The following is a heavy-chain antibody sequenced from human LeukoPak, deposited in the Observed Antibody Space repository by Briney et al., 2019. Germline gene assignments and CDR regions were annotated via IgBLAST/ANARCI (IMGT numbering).Heavy chain of an antibody. J-gene: IGHJ4*02. CDR1: GFTFSSYA. V-gene: IGHV3-23*01. D-gene: IGHD2-21*01. CDR3: AKDVTVGVIASPLDH. Sequence: PGGSLRLSCAASGFTFSSYAMGWVRQAPGKGLEWVSAISASATSTYYADSVRGRFTVSRDNSKNTLYLQMNSLRDEDTAVYYCAKDVTVGVIASPLDHWGQGTLVTVFS. CDR2: ISASATST.